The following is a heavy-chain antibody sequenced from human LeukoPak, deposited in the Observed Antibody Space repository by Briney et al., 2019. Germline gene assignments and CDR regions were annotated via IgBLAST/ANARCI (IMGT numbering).Heavy chain of an antibody. CDR2: ISTYNGNT. CDR1: GYNFNSHG. V-gene: IGHV1-18*04. J-gene: IGHJ4*02. D-gene: IGHD5-12*01. CDR3: ARDGRRGYSGYRFDY. Sequence: ASVTVSCKASGYNFNSHGIIWVRQAPGRGLEWMGWISTYNGNTNYAQKFQGRVTMTTDTSTSTVSMELRSLRSDDTALYYCARDGRRGYSGYRFDYWGQGTLVTVSS.